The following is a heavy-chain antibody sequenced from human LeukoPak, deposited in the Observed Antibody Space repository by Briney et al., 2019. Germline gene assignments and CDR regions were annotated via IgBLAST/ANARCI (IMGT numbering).Heavy chain of an antibody. CDR2: IRHDGTEK. V-gene: IGHV3-30*02. CDR1: GFTFSTYG. Sequence: GGSLRLSCVASGFTFSTYGMPWVRQAPGKGLEWLTFIRHDGTEKYYADSVKGRFTISRDNSRNTLYLQVNSLGPDDTAVYYCARLMVGQAGVGATHFDYWGQGTLVSVSS. D-gene: IGHD1-26*01. J-gene: IGHJ4*02. CDR3: ARLMVGQAGVGATHFDY.